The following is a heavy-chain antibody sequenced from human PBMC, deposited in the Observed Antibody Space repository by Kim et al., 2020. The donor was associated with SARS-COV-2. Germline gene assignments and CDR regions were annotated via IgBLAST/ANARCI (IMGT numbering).Heavy chain of an antibody. CDR1: GGSISSYY. J-gene: IGHJ4*02. V-gene: IGHV4-59*13. Sequence: SETLSLTCTVSGGSISSYYWSWIRQPPGKGLEWIGYIYYSGSTNYNPSLKSRVTISVDTSKNQFSLKLSSVTAADTAVYYCARHDCGGDCYFSYWGQGTLVTVSS. D-gene: IGHD2-21*01. CDR2: IYYSGST. CDR3: ARHDCGGDCYFSY.